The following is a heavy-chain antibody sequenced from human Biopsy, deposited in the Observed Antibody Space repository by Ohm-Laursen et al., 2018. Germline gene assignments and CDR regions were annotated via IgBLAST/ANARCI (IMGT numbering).Heavy chain of an antibody. CDR2: ISDKANSYTT. Sequence: SLRLSCAASGFSFSDNYMDWVRQAPGKGLERVGRISDKANSYTTDYAASVKGRFTISRDDSKNSLYLQMNSLKTEDTALYYCARAGRYCSGGGCYSWFDSWGQGTLVTVSS. J-gene: IGHJ5*01. D-gene: IGHD2-15*01. CDR1: GFSFSDNY. V-gene: IGHV3-72*01. CDR3: ARAGRYCSGGGCYSWFDS.